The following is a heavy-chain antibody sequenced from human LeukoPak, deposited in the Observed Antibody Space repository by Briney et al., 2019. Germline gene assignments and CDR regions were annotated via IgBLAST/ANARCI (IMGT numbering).Heavy chain of an antibody. CDR2: IYSGGST. Sequence: PGGSLRLSCAASGFTVSSNYMSWVRQVPGKGLEWVSVIYSGGSTYYADSVQGRFTIARDKSKNTLYLQMNSLRAEDTAVYYCAREVDSSGYYVDYWGQGTLVTVSS. V-gene: IGHV3-53*01. CDR3: AREVDSSGYYVDY. D-gene: IGHD3-22*01. CDR1: GFTVSSNY. J-gene: IGHJ4*02.